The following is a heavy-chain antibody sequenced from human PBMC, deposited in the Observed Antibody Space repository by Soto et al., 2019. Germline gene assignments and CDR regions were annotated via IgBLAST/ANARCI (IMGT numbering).Heavy chain of an antibody. CDR3: ARVFVDGWLAYGMDV. V-gene: IGHV3-30-3*01. CDR1: GFTFSSYA. J-gene: IGHJ6*02. CDR2: ISYDGSNK. Sequence: GGSLRLSCAASGFTFSSYAMHWVRQAPGKGLEWVAVISYDGSNKYYADSVKGRFTISRDNSKNTLYLQMNSLRAEDTAVYYCARVFVDGWLAYGMDVWGRGTTVTVSS. D-gene: IGHD6-19*01.